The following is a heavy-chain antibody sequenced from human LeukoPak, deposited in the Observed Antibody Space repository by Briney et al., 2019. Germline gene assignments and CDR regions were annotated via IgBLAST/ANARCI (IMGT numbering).Heavy chain of an antibody. CDR3: AREDIVLMVYAIGDFDY. D-gene: IGHD2-8*01. Sequence: GASVKVSCKASGYAFTDYYIHWVRQAPGQGLEWMGWINPNSGDTNYAQKFQGRVTMTRDTSISTAYMELSRLRSDDTAVYYCAREDIVLMVYAIGDFDYWGQGTLVTVSS. V-gene: IGHV1-2*02. CDR2: INPNSGDT. CDR1: GYAFTDYY. J-gene: IGHJ4*02.